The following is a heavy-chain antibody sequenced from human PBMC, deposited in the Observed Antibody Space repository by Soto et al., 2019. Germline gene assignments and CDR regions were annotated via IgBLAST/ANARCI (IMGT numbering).Heavy chain of an antibody. V-gene: IGHV3-23*01. D-gene: IGHD6-13*01. Sequence: PGGSLRLSCAASGFTFSSYAISWVRQAPGKGLEWVSAISGSGGSTYYADSVKGRFTISRDNSKNTLYLQMNSLRAEDTAVYYCAKDLEREQLVPPEFDYWGQGTLVTVSS. CDR2: ISGSGGST. CDR3: AKDLEREQLVPPEFDY. CDR1: GFTFSSYA. J-gene: IGHJ4*02.